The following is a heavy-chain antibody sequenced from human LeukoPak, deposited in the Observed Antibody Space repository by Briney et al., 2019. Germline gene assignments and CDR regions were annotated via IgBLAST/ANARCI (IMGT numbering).Heavy chain of an antibody. J-gene: IGHJ4*02. CDR2: TYYRYKWYN. Sequence: SQTLSLTCGISGDSVSSNNGAWNWIRQSPSRGLEWLGRTYYRYKWYNDYTFSVKSRITINPDTSKNQFSLQLNSVTPEDTAVYYCARDMDWNFDYWGQGALVTVSS. D-gene: IGHD3/OR15-3a*01. CDR1: GDSVSSNNGA. V-gene: IGHV6-1*01. CDR3: ARDMDWNFDY.